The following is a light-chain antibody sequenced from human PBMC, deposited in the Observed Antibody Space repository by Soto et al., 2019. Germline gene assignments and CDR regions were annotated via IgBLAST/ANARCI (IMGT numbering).Light chain of an antibody. CDR2: GAY. CDR3: QHYNYWPPKT. V-gene: IGKV3-15*01. CDR1: QSVSSY. J-gene: IGKJ1*01. Sequence: EIVLTQSPATLSLFPGERATLSCRASQSVSSYLAWYQKKPGQAPRLLIYGAYTRATGIPARFSGSGSGTDLTLTISSLQSEDFAVYYCQHYNYWPPKTFGQGTKVDIK.